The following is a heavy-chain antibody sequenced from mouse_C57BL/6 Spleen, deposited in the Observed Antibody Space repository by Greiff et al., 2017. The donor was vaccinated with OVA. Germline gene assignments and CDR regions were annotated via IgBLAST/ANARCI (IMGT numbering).Heavy chain of an antibody. CDR3: VRDYGYWYCDV. V-gene: IGHV10-1*01. CDR2: IRSKSNNYAT. D-gene: IGHD2-4*01. CDR1: GFSFNTYA. Sequence: EVMLVESGGGLVQPKGSLKLSCAASGFSFNTYAMNWVRQAPGKGLEWVARIRSKSNNYATYYADSVKDRFTISRDDSESMLYLQMNNLKTEDTAMYYCVRDYGYWYCDVWGTGTTVTVSS. J-gene: IGHJ1*03.